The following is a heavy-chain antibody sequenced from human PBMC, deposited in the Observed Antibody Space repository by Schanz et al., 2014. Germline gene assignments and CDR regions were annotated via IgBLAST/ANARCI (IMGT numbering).Heavy chain of an antibody. CDR1: GYTFTDYG. J-gene: IGHJ4*02. CDR2: ITAYNGDT. CDR3: ARDFSAYVGNYFDY. V-gene: IGHV1-18*01. D-gene: IGHD5-12*01. Sequence: QVQLVQSGAEVKKPGASVKVSCKASGYTFTDYGLSWVRQAPGQGLEWMGWITAYNGDTNYALKLQGRVTMTTDTSTGTAYMELRSLRSDDTALYYCARDFSAYVGNYFDYWGQGTLVTVSS.